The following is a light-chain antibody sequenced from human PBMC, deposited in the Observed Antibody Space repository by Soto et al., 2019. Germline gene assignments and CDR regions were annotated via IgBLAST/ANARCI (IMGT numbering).Light chain of an antibody. CDR2: GAS. V-gene: IGKV3-20*01. J-gene: IGKJ1*01. CDR1: QSVSSSY. Sequence: EIVLTQSPGTLSLSPGERATLSCRASQSVSSSYLAWYQQKPGQAPRLLIYGASSRANGIPDRVSGSGSGTEFNLTISRLEPEDFAVYYCQQYGSSPWTFGQGTKVEIK. CDR3: QQYGSSPWT.